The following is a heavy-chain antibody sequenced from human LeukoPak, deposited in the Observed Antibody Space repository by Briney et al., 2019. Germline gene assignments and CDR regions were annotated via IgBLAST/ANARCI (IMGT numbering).Heavy chain of an antibody. D-gene: IGHD6-19*01. CDR3: AKDPIFLSSAWYRTMGPPNYYYYGMDV. V-gene: IGHV3-53*01. CDR1: GFTVSSNY. Sequence: GGSLRLSCAASGFTVSSNYMSWVRQAPGKGLEWVSVIYSGGSTYYADSVKGRFTISRDNSKNTLYLQMNSLRAEDTAVYYCAKDPIFLSSAWYRTMGPPNYYYYGMDVWGQGTTVTVSS. J-gene: IGHJ6*02. CDR2: IYSGGST.